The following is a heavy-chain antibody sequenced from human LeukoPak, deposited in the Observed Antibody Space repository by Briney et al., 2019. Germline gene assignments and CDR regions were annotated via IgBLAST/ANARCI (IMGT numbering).Heavy chain of an antibody. CDR3: ARGWLGLYCSSTSCIHFDY. CDR2: SYTGGST. D-gene: IGHD2-2*01. V-gene: IGHV4-61*02. J-gene: IGHJ4*02. CDR1: GASISSGSYY. Sequence: SQTLSLTCTASGASISSGSYYWRRFRQPAGQGLAWLGRSYTGGSTNYNSSVKRRISISVDTSKHHFSLKLSSVTAAHPAVYCYARGWLGLYCSSTSCIHFDYWGQGTLVTVSS.